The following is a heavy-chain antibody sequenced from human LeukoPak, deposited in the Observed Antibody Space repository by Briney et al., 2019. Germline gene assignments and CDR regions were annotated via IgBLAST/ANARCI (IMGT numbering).Heavy chain of an antibody. V-gene: IGHV4-31*03. Sequence: SETLSLTCTVSGGSVSSASYYWTWIRQPPGKGLEWIGYIYYSGSTYYNPSLKSRVTISVDTSKNQFSLKLSSVTAADTAVYYCARIGFGPSPYWGQGTLVTVSS. D-gene: IGHD3-10*01. CDR1: GGSVSSASYY. CDR2: IYYSGST. CDR3: ARIGFGPSPY. J-gene: IGHJ4*02.